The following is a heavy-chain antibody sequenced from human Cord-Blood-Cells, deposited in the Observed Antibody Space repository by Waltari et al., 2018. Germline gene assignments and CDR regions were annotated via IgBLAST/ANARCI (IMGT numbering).Heavy chain of an antibody. CDR1: GGSISSSSYY. V-gene: IGHV4-39*01. Sequence: QLQLQESGPGLVKPSETLSLTCTVSGGSISSSSYYWGWIRQPPGKGLEWIGSIYYSGSTYYNPSLKRRVTISVDTSKNQFSLKLSSVTAADTAVYYCARLPWGDGYEGYWGQGTLVTVSS. CDR3: ARLPWGDGYEGY. D-gene: IGHD5-12*01. CDR2: IYYSGST. J-gene: IGHJ4*02.